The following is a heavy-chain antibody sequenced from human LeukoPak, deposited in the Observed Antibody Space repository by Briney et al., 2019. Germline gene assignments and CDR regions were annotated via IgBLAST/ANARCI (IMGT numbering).Heavy chain of an antibody. Sequence: PSETLSLTCAVYGGSFSGYYWSWIRQPAGKGLEWIGRIYTSGSTNYNPSLKSRVTMSVDTSKNQFSLKLSSVTAADTAVYYCARDYRNWFDPWGQGTLVTVSS. CDR2: IYTSGST. CDR3: ARDYRNWFDP. J-gene: IGHJ5*02. V-gene: IGHV4-4*07. CDR1: GGSFSGYY.